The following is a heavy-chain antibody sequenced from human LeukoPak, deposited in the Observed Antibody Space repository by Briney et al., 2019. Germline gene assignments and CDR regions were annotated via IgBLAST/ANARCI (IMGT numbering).Heavy chain of an antibody. CDR2: IYYSGST. J-gene: IGHJ5*02. CDR3: ARVSAAGTVNWFDP. CDR1: GGSFSGYY. Sequence: SETLSLTCAVYGGSFSGYYWSWIRQPPGKGLEWIGCIYYSGSTYYNPSLKSRVTISVDTSKNQFSLKLSSVTAADTAVYYCARVSAAGTVNWFDPWGQGTLVTVSS. D-gene: IGHD6-13*01. V-gene: IGHV4-34*01.